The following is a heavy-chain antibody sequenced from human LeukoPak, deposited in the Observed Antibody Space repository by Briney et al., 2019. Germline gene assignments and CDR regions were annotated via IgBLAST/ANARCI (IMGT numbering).Heavy chain of an antibody. J-gene: IGHJ4*02. V-gene: IGHV3-30*04. CDR1: GFTFSSYA. D-gene: IGHD3-10*01. CDR2: TSYDGSHI. Sequence: GGSLRLSCAASGFTFSSYAMHWVRQAPGKGLEWVAVTSYDGSHIYYPDSVKGRFTISRDNPKNTLYLQMNSLGPEDTALYYCARGRYYCSDYWGQGTLVTVSS. CDR3: ARGRYYCSDY.